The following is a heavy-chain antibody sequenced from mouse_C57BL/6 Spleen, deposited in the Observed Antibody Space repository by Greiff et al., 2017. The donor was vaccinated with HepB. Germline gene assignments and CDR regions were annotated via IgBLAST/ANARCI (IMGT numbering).Heavy chain of an antibody. CDR1: GFTFSDYG. Sequence: EVQRVESGGGLVKPGGSLKLSCAASGFTFSDYGMHWVRQAPEKGLEWVAYISSGSSTIYYADTVKGRFTISRDNAKNTLFLQMTSLRSEDTAMYYCARGGYDGNYNYYAMDYWGQGTSVTVSS. D-gene: IGHD2-1*01. V-gene: IGHV5-17*01. CDR2: ISSGSSTI. J-gene: IGHJ4*01. CDR3: ARGGYDGNYNYYAMDY.